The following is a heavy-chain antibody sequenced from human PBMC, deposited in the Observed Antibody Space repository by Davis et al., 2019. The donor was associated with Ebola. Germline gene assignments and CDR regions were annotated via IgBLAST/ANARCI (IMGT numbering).Heavy chain of an antibody. CDR3: ATVTIFGIFDY. V-gene: IGHV4-34*01. CDR1: GGSFSGYY. CDR2: IYHSGST. D-gene: IGHD3-3*01. Sequence: MPGGSLRLSCAVYGGSFSGYYWSWIRQPPGKGLEWIGEIYHSGSTNYNPSLKSRVTISVDKSKNHFSLKLSSVTAADTAVYYCATVTIFGIFDYWGQGTLVTVSS. J-gene: IGHJ4*02.